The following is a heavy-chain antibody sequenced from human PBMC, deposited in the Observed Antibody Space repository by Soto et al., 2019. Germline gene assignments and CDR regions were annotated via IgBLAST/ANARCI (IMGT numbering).Heavy chain of an antibody. J-gene: IGHJ6*01. V-gene: IGHV1-69*06. Sequence: QVQLVQSGAEVKKPGSSVKVSCKASGGTFSSYAISWVRQAPGQGLEWMGGIIPIFGTANYAREFQGRVTITAYKSTRRAYMELRSLRSEDTAVYYCARDQSGMDFWGQWSTVTVSS. CDR1: GGTFSSYA. CDR2: IIPIFGTA. CDR3: ARDQSGMDF.